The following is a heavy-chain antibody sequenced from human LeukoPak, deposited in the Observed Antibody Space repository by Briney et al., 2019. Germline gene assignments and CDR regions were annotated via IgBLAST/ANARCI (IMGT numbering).Heavy chain of an antibody. CDR2: ISSSSSYI. J-gene: IGHJ4*02. CDR3: ARDVAVASAYFDY. Sequence: RGGSLRLSCAASGFTFSSYSMNWVRQAPGKGLEWVSSISSSSSYIYYADSVKGRFTISRDNSKNTLYLQMNSLRAEDTAVYYCARDVAVASAYFDYWGQGTLVTVSS. V-gene: IGHV3-21*01. CDR1: GFTFSSYS. D-gene: IGHD6-19*01.